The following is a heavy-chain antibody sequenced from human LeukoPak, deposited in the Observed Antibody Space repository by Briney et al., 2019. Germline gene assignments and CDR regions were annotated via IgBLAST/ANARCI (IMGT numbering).Heavy chain of an antibody. CDR1: GYTSTDLY. CDR2: INPNSGGT. D-gene: IGHD3-22*01. Sequence: ASVKVSCKASGYTSTDLYIHWVRQAPGQGLEWMGWINPNSGGTNYAQKFQGRVTMTRDTSIRTAYMDLSRLRSDDTAVYYCARGVLAGYDSSGYPFYNWFDPWGQGTLVTVSS. CDR3: ARGVLAGYDSSGYPFYNWFDP. V-gene: IGHV1-2*02. J-gene: IGHJ5*02.